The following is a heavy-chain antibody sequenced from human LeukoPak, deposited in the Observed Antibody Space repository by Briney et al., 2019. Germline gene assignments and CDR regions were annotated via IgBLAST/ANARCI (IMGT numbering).Heavy chain of an antibody. CDR2: IWYDGSNK. J-gene: IGHJ4*02. Sequence: GGSLRLSCAASGFTFSGYGMHWVRQAPGKGLEWVAVIWYDGSNKYYADSVKGRFTISRDNSKNTLSLQMNSLRAEDTAVYYCARDSAPYSSGWYHYFGYWGQGTLVTVSS. CDR1: GFTFSGYG. CDR3: ARDSAPYSSGWYHYFGY. V-gene: IGHV3-33*01. D-gene: IGHD6-19*01.